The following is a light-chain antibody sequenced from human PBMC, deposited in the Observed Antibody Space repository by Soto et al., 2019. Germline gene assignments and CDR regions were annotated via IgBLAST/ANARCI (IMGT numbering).Light chain of an antibody. CDR2: GAS. CDR1: QSVSSNY. V-gene: IGKV3-20*01. CDR3: QQYGSSPRT. J-gene: IGKJ1*01. Sequence: EIVLPQSPGTLSFSPGERATRSCRASQSVSSNYLSWYQQKPGQAPRLLIYGASSRYTGIPDRFSGSGSGTDFTLTINRLEPEDFAVYYCQQYGSSPRTFGQGTKVDIK.